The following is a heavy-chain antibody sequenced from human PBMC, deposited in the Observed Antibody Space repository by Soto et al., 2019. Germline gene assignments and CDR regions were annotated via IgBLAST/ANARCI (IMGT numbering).Heavy chain of an antibody. J-gene: IGHJ6*02. Sequence: QVQLVESGGGVVQPGKSLRLSCAASGFTFSNYGMHWVRQAPGKGLEWVAVISNDGSNRYYGDSVKGRFTISRDNSKNTQYLQMTSLRGEDTALYYCAKAYFDFCSGSHYYQYVMHVWAQGTTVTVSS. D-gene: IGHD3-3*01. CDR3: AKAYFDFCSGSHYYQYVMHV. CDR2: ISNDGSNR. CDR1: GFTFSNYG. V-gene: IGHV3-30*18.